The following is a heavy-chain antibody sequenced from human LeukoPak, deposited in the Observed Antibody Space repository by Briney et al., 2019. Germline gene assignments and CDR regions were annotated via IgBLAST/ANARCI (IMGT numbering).Heavy chain of an antibody. CDR3: AKVLRITNDAFDI. CDR1: GFTFGSYA. V-gene: IGHV3-23*01. CDR2: ISGSGGST. D-gene: IGHD3-10*01. Sequence: GGSLRLSCAASGFTFGSYAMSWVRQAPGKGLEWVSAISGSGGSTYYADSVKGRFTISRDNSKNTLYLQMNSLRAEDTAVYYCAKVLRITNDAFDIWGQGTMVTVSS. J-gene: IGHJ3*02.